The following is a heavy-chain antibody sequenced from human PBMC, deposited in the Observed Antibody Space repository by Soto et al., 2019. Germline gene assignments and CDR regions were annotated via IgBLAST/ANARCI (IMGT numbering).Heavy chain of an antibody. CDR1: GYTFTSYG. CDR3: ARGMVLRFLEWSQGHGMDV. D-gene: IGHD3-3*01. CDR2: INPSGGST. J-gene: IGHJ6*01. V-gene: IGHV1-46*01. Sequence: GASVKVSCKASGYTFTSYGITWVRQAPGQGLEWMGIINPSGGSTSYAQKFQGRVTMTRDTSTSTVYMELSSLRSEDTAVYYCARGMVLRFLEWSQGHGMDVWGQGTTVTVSS.